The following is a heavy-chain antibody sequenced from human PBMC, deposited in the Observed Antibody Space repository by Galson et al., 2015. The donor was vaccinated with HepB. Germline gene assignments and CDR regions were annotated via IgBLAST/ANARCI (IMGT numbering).Heavy chain of an antibody. CDR2: TSPYNGNV. Sequence: SVKVSCKASGYFFKDYGINWVRQAPGRGLEWIGWTSPYNGNVNYAQKFQGRVTITSDTSTITVFIDLGSLTGDDTAIYYCARDVGIRSLYKIGYLPHCGQRTLVTVSS. CDR1: GYFFKDYG. V-gene: IGHV1-18*01. CDR3: ARDVGIRSLYKIGYLPH. D-gene: IGHD1-1*01. J-gene: IGHJ1*01.